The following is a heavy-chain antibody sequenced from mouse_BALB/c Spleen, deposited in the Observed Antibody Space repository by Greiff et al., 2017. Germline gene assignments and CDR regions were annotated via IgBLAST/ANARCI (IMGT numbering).Heavy chain of an antibody. V-gene: IGHV3-8*02. CDR2: ISYSGST. CDR1: GDSITSGY. J-gene: IGHJ2*01. D-gene: IGHD2-4*01. CDR3: ARYPTMITAVYYFDY. Sequence: VQLQQSGPSLVKPSQTLSLTCSVTGDSITSGYWNWIRKFPGNKLEYMGYISYSGSTYYNPSLKSRISITRDTSKNQYYLQLNSVTTEDTATYYCARYPTMITAVYYFDYWGQGTTLTVSS.